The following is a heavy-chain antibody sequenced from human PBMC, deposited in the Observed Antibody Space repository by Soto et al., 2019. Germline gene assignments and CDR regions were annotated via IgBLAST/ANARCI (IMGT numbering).Heavy chain of an antibody. Sequence: QVQLQESGPGLVRPSQTLSLTCSVSGASIYNGGYFWSWIRQSPGKGLEWIGHILNSGSPYNNPSLESRVTISADTSMNQFSLALTSVTAADTAMYYCARGSTTEKADSWGQGILVTVSS. CDR3: ARGSTTEKADS. J-gene: IGHJ4*02. V-gene: IGHV4-30-4*01. CDR1: GASIYNGGYF. CDR2: ILNSGSP.